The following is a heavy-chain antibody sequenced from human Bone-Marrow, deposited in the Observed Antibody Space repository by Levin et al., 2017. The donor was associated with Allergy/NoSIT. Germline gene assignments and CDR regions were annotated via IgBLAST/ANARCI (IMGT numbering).Heavy chain of an antibody. J-gene: IGHJ4*02. CDR3: AKDRSSSWAIDY. CDR2: ISYDGSNI. Sequence: GESLKISCAASGFTFSSSGMHWVRQAPGKGLEWVAVISYDGSNIYYADSVKGRFTISRDNSKNTLYLQMDSLRADDTAVYYCAKDRSSSWAIDYWGQGALVTVSS. V-gene: IGHV3-30*18. CDR1: GFTFSSSG. D-gene: IGHD6-13*01.